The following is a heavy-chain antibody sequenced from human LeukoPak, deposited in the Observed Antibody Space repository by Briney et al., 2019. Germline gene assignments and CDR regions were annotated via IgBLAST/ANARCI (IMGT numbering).Heavy chain of an antibody. Sequence: SETLSLTCTVSGGSISSSSYYWGWIRQPPGKGLEWIGSIYYSVSTYYNPSLKSRVTISVDTSKNQFSLKLSSVTAADTAVYYCARLLSYYDSSDYWGQGTLVTVSS. V-gene: IGHV4-39*01. J-gene: IGHJ4*02. CDR2: IYYSVST. D-gene: IGHD3-22*01. CDR3: ARLLSYYDSSDY. CDR1: GGSISSSSYY.